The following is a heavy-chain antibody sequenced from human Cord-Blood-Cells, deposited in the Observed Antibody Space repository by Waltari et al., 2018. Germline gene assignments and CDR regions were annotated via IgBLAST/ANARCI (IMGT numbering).Heavy chain of an antibody. CDR3: ARDWAKNSVLVIQGSGWFDP. V-gene: IGHV4-38-2*02. D-gene: IGHD3-9*01. CDR2: IYHSGST. CDR1: GYSISSGYY. Sequence: QVQLQESGQGLVKPSETLSLTCAVSGYSISSGYYWGWIRQPPGKGLEWIGSIYHSGSTYYNPSLKGRVTISVDTSKNQFSRKLSSVTAADTAVYYCARDWAKNSVLVIQGSGWFDPWGQGTLVTVSS. J-gene: IGHJ5*02.